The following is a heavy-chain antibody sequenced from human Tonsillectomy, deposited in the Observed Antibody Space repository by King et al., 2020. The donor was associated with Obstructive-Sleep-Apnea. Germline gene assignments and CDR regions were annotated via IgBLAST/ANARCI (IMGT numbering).Heavy chain of an antibody. D-gene: IGHD2-2*02. Sequence: HVQLQESGPGLVKPSETLSLTCTVSGYSISSGYYWGWIRQPPGKGLEWIGSIYHSGSTYYNPSLKSRVTISVDTSKNQFSLKLSSVTAADTAVYYCAMRYCSSTSCYIGDWYFDLWGRGTLVTVSS. J-gene: IGHJ2*01. CDR2: IYHSGST. CDR1: GYSISSGYY. CDR3: AMRYCSSTSCYIGDWYFDL. V-gene: IGHV4-38-2*02.